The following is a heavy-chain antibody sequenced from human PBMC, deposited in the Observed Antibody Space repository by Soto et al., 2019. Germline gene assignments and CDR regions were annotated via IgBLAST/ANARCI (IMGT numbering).Heavy chain of an antibody. CDR1: GFTFSSYG. V-gene: IGHV3-33*01. D-gene: IGHD2-2*01. CDR2: IWYDGSNK. Sequence: QVQLVESGGGVVQPGRSLRLSCAASGFTFSSYGMHWVRQAPGKGLEWVAVIWYDGSNKYYADSVKGRFTISRDNSKNTLYLEMNSLRAEDTAVYYCARDGGYCSSTSCHPDFDYWGQGALVTVSS. CDR3: ARDGGYCSSTSCHPDFDY. J-gene: IGHJ4*02.